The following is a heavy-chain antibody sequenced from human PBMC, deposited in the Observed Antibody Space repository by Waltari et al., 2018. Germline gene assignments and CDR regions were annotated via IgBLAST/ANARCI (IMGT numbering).Heavy chain of an antibody. D-gene: IGHD4-17*01. Sequence: QVQLVQSGAEVKKPGSSVKVSCTASGGTFSSYAISWVRHAPGQGLEWMGGIIPIFGTANYAQKFQGRVTITADESTSTAYMELSSLRSEDTAVYYCARDSYGGNPNGDYWGQGTLVTVSS. V-gene: IGHV1-69*01. CDR2: IIPIFGTA. J-gene: IGHJ4*02. CDR1: GGTFSSYA. CDR3: ARDSYGGNPNGDY.